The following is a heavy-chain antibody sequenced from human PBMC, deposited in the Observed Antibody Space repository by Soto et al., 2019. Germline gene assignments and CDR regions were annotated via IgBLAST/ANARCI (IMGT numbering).Heavy chain of an antibody. D-gene: IGHD3-10*01. CDR3: AREDTGGFDP. CDR1: GFTFSSYA. CDR2: ISYDGSNK. J-gene: IGHJ5*02. V-gene: IGHV3-30-3*01. Sequence: GGSLRLSCAASGFTFSSYAMHWVRQAPGKGLEWVAVISYDGSNKYYADSVKGRFTISRDNSKNTLYLQMNSLRAEDTAVYYCAREDTGGFDPWGQGTLVTVSS.